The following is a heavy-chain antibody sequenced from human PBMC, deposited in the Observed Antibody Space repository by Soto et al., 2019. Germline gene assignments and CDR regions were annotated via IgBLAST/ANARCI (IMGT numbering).Heavy chain of an antibody. Sequence: QVQLVQSGAEVKKPGASVKVSCKASGFTFTTYGFTWVRQAPGQGLEWMGCISAYNGNTNYAQKFQGRVTMTTDTSTSTVYLELRSLTSDDTAVYYCARGGRDGMDVWGQGTTVTLSS. J-gene: IGHJ6*02. CDR1: GFTFTTYG. CDR2: ISAYNGNT. V-gene: IGHV1-18*01. D-gene: IGHD3-10*01. CDR3: ARGGRDGMDV.